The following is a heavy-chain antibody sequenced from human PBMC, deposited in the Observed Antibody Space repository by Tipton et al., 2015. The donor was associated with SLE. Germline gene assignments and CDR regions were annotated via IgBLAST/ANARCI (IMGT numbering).Heavy chain of an antibody. V-gene: IGHV3-7*01. CDR3: ARDRTDIVVVVAAMDAFDI. CDR2: IKQDGSEK. CDR1: GFTFSSYW. J-gene: IGHJ3*02. Sequence: SLRLSCAASGFTFSSYWMSWVRQAPGKGLEWVANIKQDGSEKYYVDSVKGRSTISRDNSKNTLYLQMNSLGAEDTAVYYCARDRTDIVVVVAAMDAFDIWGQGTMVTVSS. D-gene: IGHD2-15*01.